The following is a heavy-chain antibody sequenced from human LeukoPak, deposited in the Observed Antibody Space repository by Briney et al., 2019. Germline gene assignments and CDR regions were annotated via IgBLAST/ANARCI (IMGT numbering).Heavy chain of an antibody. CDR1: GYTFTSYY. V-gene: IGHV1-46*01. Sequence: GASVKVSCKASGYTFTSYYMHWVRQAPGQGLEWMGIINPSGGSTSYAQKFQGRVTMTEDTSTDTAYMELSSLRSEDTAVYYCATGTSTIFLFAFDIWGQGTMVTVSS. CDR3: ATGTSTIFLFAFDI. J-gene: IGHJ3*02. D-gene: IGHD2/OR15-2a*01. CDR2: INPSGGST.